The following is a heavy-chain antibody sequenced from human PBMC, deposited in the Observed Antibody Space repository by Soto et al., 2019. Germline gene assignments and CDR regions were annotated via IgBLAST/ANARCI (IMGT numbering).Heavy chain of an antibody. V-gene: IGHV1-69*01. J-gene: IGHJ6*02. Sequence: QVQLVQSGAEVKKPGSSVKVSCKASGGTFSSYAISWVRQAPGQGLEWMGGIIPIFGTANYAQKFQGRVTITADESTSTDYMELSSLRSADTAVYYCARQDRIVGAPYYYYYGMDVWGQGTTVTVSS. CDR3: ARQDRIVGAPYYYYYGMDV. CDR2: IIPIFGTA. CDR1: GGTFSSYA. D-gene: IGHD1-26*01.